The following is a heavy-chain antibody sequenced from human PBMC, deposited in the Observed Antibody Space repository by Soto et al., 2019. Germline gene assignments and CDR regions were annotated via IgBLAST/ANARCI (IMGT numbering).Heavy chain of an antibody. CDR1: GFSLTTSGVG. J-gene: IGHJ4*02. V-gene: IGHV2-5*02. D-gene: IGHD3-3*01. Sequence: QITLNESGPTQVTPRQTLTLTCTFSGFSLTTSGVGVGWIRQSPGKAPEWLALIYWDDDKRYSPSLKSRLTITKDTSKNQVVLTMADLAPADTATYYCAHRVLRTVFGLATTTAIYFDFWGQGTPVAVSS. CDR2: IYWDDDK. CDR3: AHRVLRTVFGLATTTAIYFDF.